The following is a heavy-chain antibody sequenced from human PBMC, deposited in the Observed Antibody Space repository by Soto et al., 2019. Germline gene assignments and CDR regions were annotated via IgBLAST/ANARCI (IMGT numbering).Heavy chain of an antibody. D-gene: IGHD3-22*01. J-gene: IGHJ5*02. CDR3: ARARIVVDRTIIYA. Sequence: SETLTLTCVFSDYSISRGYYWGWFRQPPGKGLEWIGSIYHSGNTYYNPSLTSRVTMSIDTSKNHFSLNLTSVTAADTAVYYCARARIVVDRTIIYAWAQGTPVAGSS. CDR2: IYHSGNT. V-gene: IGHV4-38-2*01. CDR1: DYSISRGYY.